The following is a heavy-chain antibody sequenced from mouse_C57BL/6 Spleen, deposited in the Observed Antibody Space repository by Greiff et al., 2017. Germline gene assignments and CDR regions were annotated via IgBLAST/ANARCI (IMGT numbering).Heavy chain of an antibody. CDR1: GYTFTSYW. V-gene: IGHV1-50*01. Sequence: QVQLQQPGAELVKPGASVKLSCKASGYTFTSYWMQWVKQRPGQGLEWIGEIDPSDSYTNYNQKFKGKATLTVDTSSSTAYMQLSSLTSEDSAVYYCARYYYGTAPDWFAYWGQGTLVTVSA. D-gene: IGHD1-1*01. J-gene: IGHJ3*01. CDR2: IDPSDSYT. CDR3: ARYYYGTAPDWFAY.